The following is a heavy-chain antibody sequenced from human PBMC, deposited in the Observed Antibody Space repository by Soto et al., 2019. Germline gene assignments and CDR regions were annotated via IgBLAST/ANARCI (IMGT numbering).Heavy chain of an antibody. D-gene: IGHD3-16*01. J-gene: IGHJ4*02. CDR1: GFMFSAYT. Sequence: GGSLRLSCAGSGFMFSAYTMTWVRQAPGKGLEWLSSISADSSYIDYADSLRGRFTVSRDNARKSLYLQIDILGAEDTAVYYCATPYYFDHWGPGTLVTVSS. V-gene: IGHV3-21*01. CDR2: ISADSSYI. CDR3: ATPYYFDH.